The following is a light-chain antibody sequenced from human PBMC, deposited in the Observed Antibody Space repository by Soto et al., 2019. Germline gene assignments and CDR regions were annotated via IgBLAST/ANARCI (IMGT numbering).Light chain of an antibody. Sequence: QSALTQPASVSGSPGQSITISCTGTSSDVGGYNYVSWYQQHPGKAPKLMIYDVSKRPSGVSNRFSGSKSGNTASLFISGLHAEDEADYYCSSYTSSSTLVVFGGGTKLTV. CDR3: SSYTSSSTLVV. J-gene: IGLJ2*01. V-gene: IGLV2-14*01. CDR1: SSDVGGYNY. CDR2: DVS.